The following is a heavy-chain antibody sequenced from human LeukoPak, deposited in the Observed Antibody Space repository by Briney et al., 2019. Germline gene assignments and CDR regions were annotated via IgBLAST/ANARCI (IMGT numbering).Heavy chain of an antibody. CDR2: MNPNSGNT. D-gene: IGHD3-22*01. Sequence: GASVKVSCKASGYTFAGYYIHWVRQATGQGLEWMGWMNPNSGNTGYAQKFQGRVTMTRNTSISTAYMELSSLRSEDTAVYYCARGLRRSRYYYDSSGSYPFDYWGQGTLVTVSS. CDR3: ARGLRRSRYYYDSSGSYPFDY. V-gene: IGHV1-8*02. CDR1: GYTFAGYY. J-gene: IGHJ4*02.